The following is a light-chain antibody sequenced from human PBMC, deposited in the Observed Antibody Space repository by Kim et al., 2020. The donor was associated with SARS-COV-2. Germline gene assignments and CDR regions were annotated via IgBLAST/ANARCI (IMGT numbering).Light chain of an antibody. J-gene: IGLJ1*01. CDR1: QLGDKY. V-gene: IGLV3-1*01. CDR3: QAWDSSTYV. Sequence: SLSPVQTASVTCSGDQLGDKYVCWYQQRSGQSPVLIIYQDAKRPSGIPERFSASNSGNTATLTISATQAMDEADYYCQAWDSSTYVFGPGTKVTV. CDR2: QDA.